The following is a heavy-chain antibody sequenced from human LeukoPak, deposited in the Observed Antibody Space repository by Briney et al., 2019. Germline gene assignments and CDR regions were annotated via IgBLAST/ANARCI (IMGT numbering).Heavy chain of an antibody. J-gene: IGHJ4*02. CDR3: ARESYYYDSSGPRERDY. D-gene: IGHD3-22*01. CDR2: IKQDGSEK. CDR1: GFTFSSYW. Sequence: GRSLRLSCAASGFTFSSYWMSWVRQAPGKGLEWVANIKQDGSEKYYVDSVNGRFTISRDNAKNSLYLQMNSLRAEDTAVYYCARESYYYDSSGPRERDYWGQGTLVTVSS. V-gene: IGHV3-7*01.